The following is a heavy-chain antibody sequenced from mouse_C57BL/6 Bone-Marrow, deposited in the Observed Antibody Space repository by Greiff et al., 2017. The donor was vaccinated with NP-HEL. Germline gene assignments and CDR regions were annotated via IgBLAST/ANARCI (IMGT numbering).Heavy chain of an antibody. Sequence: QVQLQQPGAELVKPGASVKLSCKASGYTFTSYWMHWVKQRPGQGLEWIGMIHPNSGSTNYNEKYKSKATLTVDKSSSTAYMQLSSLTSEDSAVYYCARTAQATFAYWGQGTLVTVSA. CDR2: IHPNSGST. V-gene: IGHV1-64*01. CDR1: GYTFTSYW. D-gene: IGHD3-2*02. CDR3: ARTAQATFAY. J-gene: IGHJ3*01.